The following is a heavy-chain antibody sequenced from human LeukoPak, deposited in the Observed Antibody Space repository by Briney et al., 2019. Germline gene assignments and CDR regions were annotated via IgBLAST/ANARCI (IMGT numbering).Heavy chain of an antibody. Sequence: SETLSLTCTVSGGSISGYCWTWIRQPAGKGLEWIGRIYSSGSTGYNPSLKSRVTMSVDTSKNQFSLKLSSVTAADTAIYYCARSWSGSVTAADIWGQGTMVTVSS. CDR3: ARSWSGSVTAADI. V-gene: IGHV4-4*07. CDR1: GGSISGYC. J-gene: IGHJ3*02. D-gene: IGHD3-3*01. CDR2: IYSSGST.